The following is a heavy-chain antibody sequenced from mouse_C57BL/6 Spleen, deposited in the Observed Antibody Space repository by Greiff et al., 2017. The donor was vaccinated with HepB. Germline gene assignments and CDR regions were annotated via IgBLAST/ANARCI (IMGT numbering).Heavy chain of an antibody. CDR2: ISDGGSYT. V-gene: IGHV5-4*03. Sequence: EVKVEESGGGLVKPGGSLKLSCAASGFTFSSYAMSWVRQTPEKRLEWVATISDGGSYTYYPDNVKGRFTISRDNAKNNLYLQMSHLKSEDTAMYYCASALRDYYAMDYWGQGTSVTVSS. J-gene: IGHJ4*01. CDR1: GFTFSSYA. CDR3: ASALRDYYAMDY. D-gene: IGHD1-1*01.